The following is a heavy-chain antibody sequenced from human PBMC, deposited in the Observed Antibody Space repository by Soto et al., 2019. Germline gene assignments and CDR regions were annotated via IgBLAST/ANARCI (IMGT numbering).Heavy chain of an antibody. Sequence: TSETLSLTCTVSSAPVSSTTYTWGWIRQPPGKGLEWVASVYYGGRSYYNPSLNSRVTISVDTSKNQFSLKLSSVTAADTAVYYCARGYGRNFDFWGQGTLVTVSS. CDR2: VYYGGRS. V-gene: IGHV4-39*07. J-gene: IGHJ4*02. D-gene: IGHD5-18*01. CDR1: SAPVSSTTYT. CDR3: ARGYGRNFDF.